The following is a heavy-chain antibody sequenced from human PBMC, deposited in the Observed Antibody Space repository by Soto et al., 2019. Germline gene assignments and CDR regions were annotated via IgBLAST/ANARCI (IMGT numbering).Heavy chain of an antibody. Sequence: PSETLSLTCTVFGGSISSYYWSWIRQPPGKGLEWIGYIYYSGSTNYNPSLKSRVTISVDTSKNQFSLKLSSVTAADTAVYYCARDPSDATRIYFEYWGQGTLVPGSS. V-gene: IGHV4-59*01. J-gene: IGHJ4*02. CDR2: IYYSGST. CDR1: GGSISSYY. D-gene: IGHD2-15*01. CDR3: ARDPSDATRIYFEY.